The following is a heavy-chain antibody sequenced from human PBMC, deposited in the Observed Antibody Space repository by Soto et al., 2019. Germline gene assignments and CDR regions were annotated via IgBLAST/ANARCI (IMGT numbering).Heavy chain of an antibody. D-gene: IGHD6-6*01. CDR3: ARFRLPPYSSSGMDV. V-gene: IGHV1-18*01. CDR2: ISAYNGNT. J-gene: IGHJ6*02. CDR1: GYTFTSYG. Sequence: ASVKVSCKASGYTFTSYGISWVRQAPGQGLEWMGWISAYNGNTNYAQKLQGRVTMTTDTSTSTAYMELRSLRSDDTAVYYCARFRLPPYSSSGMDVGGQGTTVPVSS.